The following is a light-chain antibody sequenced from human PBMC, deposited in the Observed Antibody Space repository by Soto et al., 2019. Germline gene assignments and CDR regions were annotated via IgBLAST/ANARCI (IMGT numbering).Light chain of an antibody. Sequence: DIQMTQSPSSLSASVGDRVTITCRASQSISSYLNWYQQKPGKAPTLLIYAASRLQSGVPSRFSGSGSGTDFTLTISSLQPEDFATYYCQQSYSTPPTFGQGTKLEIK. CDR3: QQSYSTPPT. V-gene: IGKV1-39*01. CDR1: QSISSY. CDR2: AAS. J-gene: IGKJ2*01.